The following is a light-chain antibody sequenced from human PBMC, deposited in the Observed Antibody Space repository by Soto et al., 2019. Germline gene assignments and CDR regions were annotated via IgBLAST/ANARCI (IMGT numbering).Light chain of an antibody. J-gene: IGKJ3*01. CDR3: QQYYGSPIT. CDR2: SAS. V-gene: IGKV4-1*01. CDR1: QSLLSSSDNKNY. Sequence: DIVMTQSPNSLAVSLGERATINCKSSQSLLSSSDNKNYLAWFQQKPGQAPKLLIFSASTRYSGVPDRFSGSGSGTDFTLPVSSLQAEDVAVYYCQQYYGSPITFGPGNKLEIK.